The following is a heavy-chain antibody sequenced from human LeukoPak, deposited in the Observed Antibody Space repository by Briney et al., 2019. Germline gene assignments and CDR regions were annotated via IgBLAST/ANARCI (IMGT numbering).Heavy chain of an antibody. V-gene: IGHV3-21*01. CDR3: SRAIARVEIVATVVYS. CDR2: ISSRGTYL. CDR1: GFSFSTFD. J-gene: IGHJ5*01. D-gene: IGHD5-12*01. Sequence: GGSLRLSCAGSGFSFSTFDMSWVRQAPGRGLEWVSSISSRGTYLYYADSLKGRFTISRDNAKNSLYMQMNSLRAEDTGVYYCSRAIARVEIVATVVYSGDRGPVITVSS.